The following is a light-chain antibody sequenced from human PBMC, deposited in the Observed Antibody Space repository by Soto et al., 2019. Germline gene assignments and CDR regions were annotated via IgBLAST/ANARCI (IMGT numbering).Light chain of an antibody. CDR1: SSDVGSYNV. CDR2: EGS. J-gene: IGLJ3*02. CDR3: CSYAGSSTWV. Sequence: QSALTQPASVSGSPGQSITMSCTGTSSDVGSYNVVSWYQQHPGKAPKLMIYEGSKRPSGVSNRFSGSKSGNTASLTISGXXXXXXXDYYCCSYAGSSTWVFGGGTQL. V-gene: IGLV2-23*01.